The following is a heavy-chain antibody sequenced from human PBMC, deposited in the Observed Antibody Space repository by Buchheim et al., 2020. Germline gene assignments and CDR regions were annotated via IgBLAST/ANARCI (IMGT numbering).Heavy chain of an antibody. V-gene: IGHV3-30*04. J-gene: IGHJ4*02. Sequence: QVQLVESGGGVVQPGRSLRLSCAASGFTFSSYAMHWVRQAPGKGLEWVAVISYDGSNKYYADSVQGRFNIARENSKNTLYLQMNSLRAEDTAVYYCARDPGIAAAGIDYWGQGTL. CDR2: ISYDGSNK. CDR1: GFTFSSYA. D-gene: IGHD6-13*01. CDR3: ARDPGIAAAGIDY.